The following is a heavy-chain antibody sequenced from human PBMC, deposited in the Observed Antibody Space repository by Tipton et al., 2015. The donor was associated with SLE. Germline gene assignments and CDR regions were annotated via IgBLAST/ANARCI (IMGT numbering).Heavy chain of an antibody. CDR2: ISTYNGNT. D-gene: IGHD3-10*01. CDR1: GYTFTSYG. J-gene: IGHJ6*02. Sequence: QLVQSGAEVKKPGASVKVSCKASGYTFTSYGISWVRQAPGQGLEWMGWISTYNGNTHYAQNLQGRVTMTTYTSTSTAYMELRSLRSDDTAVYYCARVVYSGSYYYYYGMDVWGQGTTVTISS. CDR3: ARVVYSGSYYYYYGMDV. V-gene: IGHV1-18*01.